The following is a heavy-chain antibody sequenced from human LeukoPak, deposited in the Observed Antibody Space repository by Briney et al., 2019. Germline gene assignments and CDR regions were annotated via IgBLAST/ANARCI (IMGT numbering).Heavy chain of an antibody. Sequence: ASVKVSCKVSGYTLTELSMHWVRQAPGKGLEWMGGFDPEDGETIYAQKFQGRVTMTEDTSTDTAYMELSSLRSEDTAVYYCATWDAGGGYLGYWGQGTLATVSS. CDR1: GYTLTELS. CDR3: ATWDAGGGYLGY. D-gene: IGHD3-16*02. CDR2: FDPEDGET. J-gene: IGHJ4*02. V-gene: IGHV1-24*01.